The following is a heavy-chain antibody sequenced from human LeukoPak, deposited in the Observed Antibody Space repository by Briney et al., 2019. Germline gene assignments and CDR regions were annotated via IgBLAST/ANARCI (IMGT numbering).Heavy chain of an antibody. V-gene: IGHV1-24*01. CDR1: GYTLTELS. CDR3: ATVLLHDCSDVRALDF. CDR2: FDPEDAEP. Sequence: ASVKVSCKVSGYTLTELSIHWVRQAPGKGLEWMGGFDPEDAEPLSALKFHGRLTMTEDSSTDTAYMELSSLRSEDTAMYYCATVLLHDCSDVRALDFWGQGTLVTVSS. D-gene: IGHD4-17*01. J-gene: IGHJ4*02.